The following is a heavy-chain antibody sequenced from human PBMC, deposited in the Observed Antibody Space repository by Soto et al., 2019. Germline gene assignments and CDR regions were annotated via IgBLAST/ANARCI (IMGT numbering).Heavy chain of an antibody. Sequence: QVQLVQSGAEVKKPGSSVKVSCKASGGTFSSYAISWVRQAPGQGLEWMGGIIPIFGTGNYAQKFQGRVTITADESTRXAYMELRSLRSEDTAVYYCARARTSSCPVGCWFDPWGQGTLVTVSS. D-gene: IGHD2-15*01. CDR1: GGTFSSYA. J-gene: IGHJ5*02. CDR2: IIPIFGTG. V-gene: IGHV1-69*12. CDR3: ARARTSSCPVGCWFDP.